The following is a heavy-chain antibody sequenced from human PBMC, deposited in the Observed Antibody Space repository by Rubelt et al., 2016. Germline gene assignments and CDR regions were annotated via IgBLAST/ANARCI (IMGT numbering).Heavy chain of an antibody. CDR3: ARSPRYDFEDNWFDP. V-gene: IGHV1-46*01. Sequence: QVQLVQSGAEVKKPGASVKDSCKASGYTCTSYYMHWVRQDPGQGIEWMGRIDPSGGSTNYAQRFQGSSDLTRNMSTSLVSMELSSLRSEDTAVYYCARSPRYDFEDNWFDPWGQGTLVTVSS. J-gene: IGHJ5*02. CDR2: IDPSGGST. CDR1: GYTCTSYY. D-gene: IGHD3-3*01.